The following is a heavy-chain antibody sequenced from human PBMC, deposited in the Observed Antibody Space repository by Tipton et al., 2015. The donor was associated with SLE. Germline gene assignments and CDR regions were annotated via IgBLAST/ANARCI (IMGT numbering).Heavy chain of an antibody. V-gene: IGHV4-34*01. CDR2: IYYSGST. CDR1: GGSFRGYY. D-gene: IGHD6-19*01. Sequence: TLSLTCAVYGGSFRGYYWSWIRQPPGKGLEWIGSIYYSGSTYYNPSLKSRVTISVDTSKNQFSLKLSSVTAADTAVYYCASHGRNSSGWQYYFDYWGQGTLVTVSS. J-gene: IGHJ4*02. CDR3: ASHGRNSSGWQYYFDY.